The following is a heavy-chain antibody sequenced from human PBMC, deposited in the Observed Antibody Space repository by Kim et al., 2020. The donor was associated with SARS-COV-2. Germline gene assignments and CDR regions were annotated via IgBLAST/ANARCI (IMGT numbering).Heavy chain of an antibody. CDR3: ARDEGERYSDY. D-gene: IGHD3-16*01. V-gene: IGHV3-33*01. Sequence: NYAESVKGRFAISGDNSKNPVYLQMNSLRAGDTALYYCARDEGERYSDYWGQGTLVIFS. J-gene: IGHJ4*02.